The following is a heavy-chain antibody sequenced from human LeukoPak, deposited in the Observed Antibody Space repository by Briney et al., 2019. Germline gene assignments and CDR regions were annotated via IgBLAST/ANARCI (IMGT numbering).Heavy chain of an antibody. CDR2: IIPIFGTA. J-gene: IGHJ4*02. CDR3: ARAFQMEKAAAGNFDY. V-gene: IGHV1-69*13. D-gene: IGHD6-13*01. Sequence: ASVKVSCKASGGTFRSYAISWVRQAPGQGLEWMGGIIPIFGTANYAQKFQGRVTITADESTSTAYMELSSLRSEDTAVYYCARAFQMEKAAAGNFDYWGQGTLVTVSS. CDR1: GGTFRSYA.